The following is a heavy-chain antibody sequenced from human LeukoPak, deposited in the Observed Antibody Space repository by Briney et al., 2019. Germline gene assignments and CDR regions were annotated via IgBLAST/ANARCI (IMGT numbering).Heavy chain of an antibody. V-gene: IGHV3-7*04. Sequence: PGGFLRLSCAASGFTFSSYWMSWVRQAPGKGLEWVANIKQDGSEKYYVDSVKGRFTISRDNAKNSLYLQMNSLRAEDTAVYYCARSFVEMATISYSLDYWGQGTLVTVSS. CDR2: IKQDGSEK. CDR1: GFTFSSYW. CDR3: ARSFVEMATISYSLDY. J-gene: IGHJ4*02. D-gene: IGHD5-24*01.